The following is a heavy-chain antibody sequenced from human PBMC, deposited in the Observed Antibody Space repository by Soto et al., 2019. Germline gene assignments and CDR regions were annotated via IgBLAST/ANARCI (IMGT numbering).Heavy chain of an antibody. J-gene: IGHJ6*04. Sequence: QVQLVQSGAEVKKPGASVKVSCKASGYTFTSYFISWVRQAPGQGLEWMGWISAYNGNTNYPQNLQGRVTMTTDTSTSTRSWELRRLRSDHTAVYYCSRDTPPMAAWGKGTTATVPP. CDR2: ISAYNGNT. V-gene: IGHV1-18*01. CDR3: SRDTPPMAA. CDR1: GYTFTSYF.